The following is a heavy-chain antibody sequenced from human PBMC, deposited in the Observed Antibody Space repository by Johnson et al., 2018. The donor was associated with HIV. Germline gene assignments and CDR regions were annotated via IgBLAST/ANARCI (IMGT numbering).Heavy chain of an antibody. CDR2: ISWDGGST. D-gene: IGHD1-26*01. V-gene: IGHV3-11*04. CDR1: GFTFSDYY. J-gene: IGHJ3*02. CDR3: ARDQAVGATSDAFDI. Sequence: QVQLVESGGGLVKPGGSLRLSCAASGFTFSDYYMSWIRQAPGKGLEWVSLISWDGGSTYYADSAKGRFTISRDNSKNTLYLQMNSLRAEDTAVYYCARDQAVGATSDAFDIWGQGTMVTVSS.